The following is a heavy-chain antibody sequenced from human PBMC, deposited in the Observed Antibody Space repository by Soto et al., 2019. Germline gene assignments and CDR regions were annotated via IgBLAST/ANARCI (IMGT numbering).Heavy chain of an antibody. Sequence: SETLSLTCTVSGGSISSGDYYWSWIRQPPGKGLEWIGYIYYSGSTYYNPSLKSRVTISVDTSKNQFSLKLSSVTAADTAVYYCARGSRFSRWLNWFDPWGQGTLVTVSS. V-gene: IGHV4-30-4*01. J-gene: IGHJ5*02. D-gene: IGHD5-12*01. CDR1: GGSISSGDYY. CDR3: ARGSRFSRWLNWFDP. CDR2: IYYSGST.